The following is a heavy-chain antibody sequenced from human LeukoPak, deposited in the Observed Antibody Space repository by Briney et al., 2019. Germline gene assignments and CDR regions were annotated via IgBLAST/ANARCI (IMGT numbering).Heavy chain of an antibody. V-gene: IGHV3-11*01. CDR1: GFTFSDYY. Sequence: GGSLRLSCAASGFTFSDYYMSWIRQAPGKGLEWVSYISSSGSTIYYADSVKGRFTISRDNAKNSLYLQMNSLRAEDTAVYYCAREREGRITIFGVVNPPNDYWGQGTLVTVSS. J-gene: IGHJ4*02. CDR2: ISSSGSTI. CDR3: AREREGRITIFGVVNPPNDY. D-gene: IGHD3-3*01.